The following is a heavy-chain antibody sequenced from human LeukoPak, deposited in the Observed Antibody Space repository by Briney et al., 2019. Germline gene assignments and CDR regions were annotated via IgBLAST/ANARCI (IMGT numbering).Heavy chain of an antibody. D-gene: IGHD5-24*01. CDR1: GFTFSSYA. J-gene: IGHJ4*02. Sequence: PGGSLRLSCAASGFTFSSYAMGWVRQAPGKGLEWVSAISGSGGSTYYADSVKGRFTISRDNSKNTLYLQMNSLRAEDTAVYYCAKYPRWPQTSIDYWGQGTLVTVSS. CDR2: ISGSGGST. V-gene: IGHV3-23*01. CDR3: AKYPRWPQTSIDY.